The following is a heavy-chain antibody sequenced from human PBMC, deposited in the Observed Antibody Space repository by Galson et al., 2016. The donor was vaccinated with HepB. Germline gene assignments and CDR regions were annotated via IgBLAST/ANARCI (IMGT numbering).Heavy chain of an antibody. V-gene: IGHV3-48*02. D-gene: IGHD4-23*01. CDR2: IASNRRTI. Sequence: SLRLSCAASGFTFSDYSMNWVRQAPGKGLEWVSYIASNRRTIYYADSARGRFTISRDNAKNSLYLQMNSLRDEDTAVYYCARDRLASGNHLDYWGQGTLVTVSS. CDR1: GFTFSDYS. J-gene: IGHJ4*02. CDR3: ARDRLASGNHLDY.